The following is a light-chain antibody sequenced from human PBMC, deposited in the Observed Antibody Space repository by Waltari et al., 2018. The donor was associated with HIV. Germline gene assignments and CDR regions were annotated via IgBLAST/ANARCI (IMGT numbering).Light chain of an antibody. CDR2: GAT. J-gene: IGKJ1*01. CDR3: QHYSKSPTWT. CDR1: QSIDGSY. Sequence: EIVLPHSPATLSLSPGERATLSCRTSQSIDGSYLAWYQQKPGQAPRLLIYGATRRATGVPDRCSGSGSGTDFSLTISRLEPEDFAVYYCQHYSKSPTWTFGQGTKVEIK. V-gene: IGKV3-20*01.